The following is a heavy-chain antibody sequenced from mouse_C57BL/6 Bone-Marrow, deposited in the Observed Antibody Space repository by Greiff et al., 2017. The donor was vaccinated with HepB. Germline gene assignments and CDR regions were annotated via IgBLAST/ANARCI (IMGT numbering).Heavy chain of an antibody. CDR2: IYPGSGNT. CDR3: ARRSMMVTTYYFDY. J-gene: IGHJ2*01. D-gene: IGHD2-3*01. CDR1: GYTFTDYY. Sequence: QVQLKESGPELVKPGASVKISCKASGYTFTDYYINWVKQRPGQGLEWIGWIYPGSGNTKYNEKFKGKATLTVDTSSSTAYMQLSSLTSEDSAVYFCARRSMMVTTYYFDYWGQGTTLTVSS. V-gene: IGHV1-84*01.